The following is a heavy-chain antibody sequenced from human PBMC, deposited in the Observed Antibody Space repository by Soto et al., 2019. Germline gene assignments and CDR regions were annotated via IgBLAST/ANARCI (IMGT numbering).Heavy chain of an antibody. D-gene: IGHD3-3*01. J-gene: IGHJ6*02. CDR3: ASNTIFRYYYGMDV. V-gene: IGHV1-8*01. CDR1: GYTFTSYD. CDR2: MNPNSGNT. Sequence: QVQLVQSGAEMKKPGASVKVSCKASGYTFTSYDINWVRQATGQGLEWMGWMNPNSGNTGYAQKFQGRVTMTRNTSLSTAYMELSSLRSEDTAVYYCASNTIFRYYYGMDVWGQGTTVTVSS.